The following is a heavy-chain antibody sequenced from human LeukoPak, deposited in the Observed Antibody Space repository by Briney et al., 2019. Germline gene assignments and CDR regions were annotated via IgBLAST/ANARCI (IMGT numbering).Heavy chain of an antibody. CDR3: ARHPHGGYCSGGSCFRTDYYYYMDV. CDR1: GYSVTSYW. D-gene: IGHD2-15*01. Sequence: GESLKISCKGSGYSVTSYWIGWVRQMPGKGLEWMGIIYPGGSDTRYSPSFQGQVTISADKSISTAYLQWSSLKASDTAMCCCARHPHGGYCSGGSCFRTDYYYYMDVWGKGTTVTVSS. V-gene: IGHV5-51*01. CDR2: IYPGGSDT. J-gene: IGHJ6*03.